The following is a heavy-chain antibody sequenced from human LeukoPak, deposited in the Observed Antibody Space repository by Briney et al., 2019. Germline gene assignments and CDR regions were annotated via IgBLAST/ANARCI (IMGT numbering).Heavy chain of an antibody. CDR2: ISWNSGSV. CDR1: GFTFDDYA. D-gene: IGHD1-26*01. J-gene: IGHJ3*02. V-gene: IGHV3-9*01. CDR3: ARSGRGGAFDI. Sequence: GRSLRLSCVASGFTFDDYAMHWVRQAPGKGLEWVSGISWNSGSVAYVDSVKGRFTISRDNAKNTLYLQMNSLRAEDTAVYYCARSGRGGAFDIWGQGTMVTVSS.